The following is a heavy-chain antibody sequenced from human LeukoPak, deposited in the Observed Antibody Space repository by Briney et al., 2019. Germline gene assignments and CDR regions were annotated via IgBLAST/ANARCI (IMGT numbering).Heavy chain of an antibody. D-gene: IGHD1-26*01. V-gene: IGHV1-46*01. Sequence: ASVKVSCKASGYTFTSYYMHWVRQAPGQGLERMGLINPSGGTTRYAQKFQGRVTMTRDLSTSTDYMELSSLRSDDTAVHFCARDNSVGDYAWWFDPWGQGTLVTVSS. CDR1: GYTFTSYY. CDR3: ARDNSVGDYAWWFDP. CDR2: INPSGGTT. J-gene: IGHJ5*02.